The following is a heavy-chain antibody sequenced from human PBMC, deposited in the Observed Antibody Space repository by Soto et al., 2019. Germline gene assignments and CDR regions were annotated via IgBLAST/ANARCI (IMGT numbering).Heavy chain of an antibody. CDR3: AKLFLGWVGWFDP. J-gene: IGHJ5*02. Sequence: EVQLLESGGGLVQPGGSLRLSCAASGFTFSSYAMSWVRHAPWKGREWGSAISGSGGSTYYEDSVKGRFTISRDNSKNTLYLQMNSLRAEDTAVYYCAKLFLGWVGWFDPWGQGTLVTVSS. CDR2: ISGSGGST. CDR1: GFTFSSYA. V-gene: IGHV3-23*01. D-gene: IGHD1-26*01.